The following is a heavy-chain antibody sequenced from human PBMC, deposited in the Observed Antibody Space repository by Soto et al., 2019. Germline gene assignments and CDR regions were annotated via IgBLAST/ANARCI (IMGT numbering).Heavy chain of an antibody. CDR3: AKEIPYLSIAAARGSFDX. CDR1: GFTFDEYA. CDR2: ISWNSGSI. V-gene: IGHV3-9*01. Sequence: GGSLRLSCAASGFTFDEYAMHWVRQAPGKGLEWVSGISWNSGSIGYADSVKGRFTISRDNAKNSLYLQMNSLRAEDTALYYCAKEIPYLSIAAARGSFDXWGQGTLVTVPS. D-gene: IGHD6-13*01. J-gene: IGHJ4*02.